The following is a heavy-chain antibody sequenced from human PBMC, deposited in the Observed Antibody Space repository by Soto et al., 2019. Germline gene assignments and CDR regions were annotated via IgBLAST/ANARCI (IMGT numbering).Heavy chain of an antibody. CDR1: GFTFKSYW. CDR2: IDGEGTAA. D-gene: IGHD6-19*01. J-gene: IGHJ4*02. V-gene: IGHV3-74*01. Sequence: VHLVESGGGVVQPGGSLRLSCAASGFTFKSYWMHWVRQVPGKGLQCVARIDGEGTAAHYAGSVKGRFTISRDNAKNTIYLQMNSLRGDYTAVYLCGGRLAVAGTYDYWGQGTLVTVSS. CDR3: GGRLAVAGTYDY.